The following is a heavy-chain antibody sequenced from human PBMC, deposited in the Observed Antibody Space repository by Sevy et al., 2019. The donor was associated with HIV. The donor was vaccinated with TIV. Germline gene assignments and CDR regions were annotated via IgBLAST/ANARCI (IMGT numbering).Heavy chain of an antibody. CDR1: GYTFTAYY. Sequence: ASVKVSCKASGYTFTAYYIHWVRQAPGQGLEYMGWINPDGGGTNYAQKFQGRVTMTRDTSITTAYMELSSLRSDDTAVYYCASTADILTWGQGTLVTVSS. CDR2: INPDGGGT. CDR3: ASTADILT. J-gene: IGHJ4*02. V-gene: IGHV1-2*02. D-gene: IGHD3-9*01.